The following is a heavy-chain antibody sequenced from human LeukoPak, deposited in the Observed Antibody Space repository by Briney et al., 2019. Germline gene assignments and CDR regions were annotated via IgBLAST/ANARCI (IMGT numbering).Heavy chain of an antibody. CDR3: ARDRGELRS. CDR2: ISSSGSTI. CDR1: GFTFSSYE. D-gene: IGHD1-26*01. J-gene: IGHJ5*02. V-gene: IGHV3-48*03. Sequence: GGSLRLSCAASGFTFSSYEMNWVRQAPGKGLEWVSYISSSGSTIYYADSVKGRCTISRDNAKNSLYLQMNSLRVEDTAVYYCARDRGELRSWGQGTLVTVSS.